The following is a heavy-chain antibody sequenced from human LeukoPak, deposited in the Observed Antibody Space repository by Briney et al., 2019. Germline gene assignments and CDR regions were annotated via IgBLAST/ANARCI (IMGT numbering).Heavy chain of an antibody. CDR3: ARYCSGGTCKLGYYYYGMDV. J-gene: IGHJ6*04. Sequence: PGGSLRLSCAASGFTFSNYGMHWVRQAPGKGLEWVAVIWYDGSIKYYADSVKGRFSTSRDNSKNTLYLQMNSLRAEDTAVYYCARYCSGGTCKLGYYYYGMDVWGEGTTVTVSS. CDR2: IWYDGSIK. CDR1: GFTFSNYG. D-gene: IGHD2-15*01. V-gene: IGHV3-33*01.